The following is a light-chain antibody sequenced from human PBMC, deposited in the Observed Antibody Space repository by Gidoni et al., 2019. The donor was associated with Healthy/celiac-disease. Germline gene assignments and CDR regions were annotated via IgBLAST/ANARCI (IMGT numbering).Light chain of an antibody. Sequence: EILLTQSPATLSLSPGERATLSCRASQSVSSYLAWYQQKPGQGPRLLIYDASNRATGITARFSGSGSGTDFTLTISSLEPEDFAVYYCQQRSNWPITFGPGTKVDIK. CDR1: QSVSSY. V-gene: IGKV3-11*01. CDR3: QQRSNWPIT. CDR2: DAS. J-gene: IGKJ3*01.